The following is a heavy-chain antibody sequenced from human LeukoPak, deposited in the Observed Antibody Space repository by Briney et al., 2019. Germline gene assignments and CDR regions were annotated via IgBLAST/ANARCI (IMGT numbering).Heavy chain of an antibody. CDR3: ARASPLWFGELSDAFDI. J-gene: IGHJ3*02. D-gene: IGHD3-10*01. Sequence: SQTLSLTCTVSGGSISSGSYYWSWIRQPAGKGLEWIGRIYTSGSTNYNPSLKSRVTMSVDTSKNQFSLKLSSVTAAGTAVYYCARASPLWFGELSDAFDIWGQGTMVTVSS. CDR2: IYTSGST. V-gene: IGHV4-61*02. CDR1: GGSISSGSYY.